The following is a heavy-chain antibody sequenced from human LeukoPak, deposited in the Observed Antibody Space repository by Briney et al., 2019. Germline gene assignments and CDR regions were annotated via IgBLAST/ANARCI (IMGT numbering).Heavy chain of an antibody. V-gene: IGHV3-30-3*01. CDR3: ARKLWHRNDC. CDR2: IASDGTKA. D-gene: IGHD3-16*01. J-gene: IGHJ4*02. Sequence: GGSLRLSCVASGFTFSNHAMHWVRQAPGKGLEWVAIIASDGTKAYYADSVKGRFTVSRDNFKNTLYLQMNSLRAEDTALYYCARKLWHRNDCWGQGTLVTVSS. CDR1: GFTFSNHA.